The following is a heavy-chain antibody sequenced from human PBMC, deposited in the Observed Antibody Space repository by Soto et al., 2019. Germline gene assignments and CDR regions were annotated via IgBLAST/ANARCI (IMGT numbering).Heavy chain of an antibody. V-gene: IGHV4-4*02. Sequence: SETLSLTCTVSGGSISSSNLWNWVRQPPGKGLEWIGEIYHGGSTNYNPSLKSRVTISVDKSKNQFSLKLTSVTAADTAVYYCARSYFGADYWGQGALVTVSS. J-gene: IGHJ4*02. CDR3: ARSYFGADY. CDR2: IYHGGST. CDR1: GGSISSSNL. D-gene: IGHD3-10*01.